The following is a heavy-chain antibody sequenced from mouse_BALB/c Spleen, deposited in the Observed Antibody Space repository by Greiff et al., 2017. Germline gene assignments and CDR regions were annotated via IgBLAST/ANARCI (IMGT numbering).Heavy chain of an antibody. J-gene: IGHJ3*01. CDR2: IDPANGNT. D-gene: IGHD1-1*01. CDR3: ARDGSHPWFAY. V-gene: IGHV14-3*02. Sequence: VQLKQSGAELVKPGASVKLSCTASGFNIKDTYMHWVKPRPEQGLEWIGRIDPANGNTKYDPKFQGKATITADTSSNTAYLQLSSLTSEDTAVYYCARDGSHPWFAYWGQGTLVTVSA. CDR1: GFNIKDTY.